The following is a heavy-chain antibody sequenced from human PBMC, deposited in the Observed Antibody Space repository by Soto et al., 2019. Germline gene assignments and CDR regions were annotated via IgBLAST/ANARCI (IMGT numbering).Heavy chain of an antibody. CDR3: ARDFNRRATYYYDSSGYYQGDY. CDR1: GGTFSSYT. D-gene: IGHD3-22*01. CDR2: IIPILGIA. V-gene: IGHV1-69*04. Sequence: GASVKVSCKASGGTFSSYTISWVRQAPGQGLEWMGRIIPILGIANYAQKFQGRVTITADKSTSTAYMELSSLRSEDTAVYYCARDFNRRATYYYDSSGYYQGDYWGQGTLVTVSS. J-gene: IGHJ4*02.